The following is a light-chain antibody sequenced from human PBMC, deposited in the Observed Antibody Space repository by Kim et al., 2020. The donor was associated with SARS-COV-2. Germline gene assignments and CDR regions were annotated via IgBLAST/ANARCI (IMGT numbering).Light chain of an antibody. CDR2: GAS. Sequence: LSPGERATAPCKATQSVSGYLAWYQHKPGQAPRLLIYGASNRATGIPARFGGSGAGTDFTLTISSLEPEDSAVYYCQHRSNWPPYTFGQGTKLEI. CDR3: QHRSNWPPYT. J-gene: IGKJ2*01. V-gene: IGKV3-11*01. CDR1: QSVSGY.